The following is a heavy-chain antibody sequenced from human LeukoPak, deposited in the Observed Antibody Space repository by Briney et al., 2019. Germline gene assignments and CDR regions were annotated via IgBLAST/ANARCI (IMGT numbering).Heavy chain of an antibody. Sequence: ASVKVSCKASGFTFTDYYIHWVRQAPAQGLEWMGWINPNSGGTNYPQKFQGRVTMTRDKSISTAFMELANLRSDDTAVYYCAKATNDFWSGTTLPFDPWGQGTLVTVSS. D-gene: IGHD3-3*01. CDR1: GFTFTDYY. J-gene: IGHJ5*02. V-gene: IGHV1-2*02. CDR2: INPNSGGT. CDR3: AKATNDFWSGTTLPFDP.